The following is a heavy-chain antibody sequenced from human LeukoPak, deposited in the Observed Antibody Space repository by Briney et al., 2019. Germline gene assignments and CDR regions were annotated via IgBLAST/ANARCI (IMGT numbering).Heavy chain of an antibody. CDR3: ARGDWLVDY. Sequence: ASVKVSCKASGYTFINYAVNWVRLAPGQGLEWMGCINTNAGNPTYAQGFTVRFVFSLDTSVSTAYLQISSLKAEDTAVYHCARGDWLVDYWGQGTLVTVSS. D-gene: IGHD6-19*01. J-gene: IGHJ4*02. V-gene: IGHV7-4-1*02. CDR1: GYTFINYA. CDR2: INTNAGNP.